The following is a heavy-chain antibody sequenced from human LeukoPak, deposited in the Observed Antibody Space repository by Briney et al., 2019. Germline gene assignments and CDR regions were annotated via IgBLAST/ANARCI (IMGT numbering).Heavy chain of an antibody. D-gene: IGHD6-19*01. CDR2: INYSGNT. V-gene: IGHV4-39*01. CDR1: GASISNYNFY. J-gene: IGHJ4*02. CDR3: AIPPPRRSSGWYPFDS. Sequence: SETLSLTCTVSGASISNYNFYWAWIRQPPGRGLEWLASINYSGNTYFNLSLKGRVTISLDATKNQFSLRLNSVIAADTAFYYCAIPPPRRSSGWYPFDSWGRGTLVTVSS.